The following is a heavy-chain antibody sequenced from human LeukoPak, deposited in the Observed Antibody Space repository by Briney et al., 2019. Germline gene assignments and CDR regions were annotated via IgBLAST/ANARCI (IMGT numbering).Heavy chain of an antibody. CDR3: ARKNYPGIAAAVDY. V-gene: IGHV3-11*06. D-gene: IGHD6-13*01. CDR2: ISSSSSYT. CDR1: GLTFSDYY. J-gene: IGHJ4*02. Sequence: GGSLRLSCAASGLTFSDYYMSWIRQAPGKGLEWVSYISSSSSYTNYADSVKGRFTISRDNAKNSLYLQMNSLRAEDTAVYYCARKNYPGIAAAVDYWGRGTLVTVSS.